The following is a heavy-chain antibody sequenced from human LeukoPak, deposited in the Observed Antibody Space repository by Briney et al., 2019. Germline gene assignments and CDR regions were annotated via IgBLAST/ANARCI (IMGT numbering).Heavy chain of an antibody. J-gene: IGHJ4*02. CDR1: GFTFSDAW. CDR2: ISGGTT. Sequence: GGSLRLSCEGSGFTFSDAWMSWFRQAPGKGLEWIGFISGGTTEYAASVKGRFTISRDDSTSIAYLQMNSLTTEDTAVYYCSRGSGWLSVYWGQGTLVTVSS. D-gene: IGHD6-19*01. V-gene: IGHV3-49*03. CDR3: SRGSGWLSVY.